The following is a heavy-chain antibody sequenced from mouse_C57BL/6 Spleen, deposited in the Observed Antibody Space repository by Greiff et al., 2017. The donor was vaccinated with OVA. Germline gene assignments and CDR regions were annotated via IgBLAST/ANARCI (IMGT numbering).Heavy chain of an antibody. CDR1: GFNITDYY. CDR2: IDPEDGDT. J-gene: IGHJ2*01. CDR3: TTYYGSSYGNY. D-gene: IGHD1-1*01. V-gene: IGHV14-1*01. Sequence: EVMLVESGAELVRPGASVKLSCTASGFNITDYYMHWVKQRPEQGLEWIGRIDPEDGDTEYAPKFKGKATMTADTSSNTAYLQLSSLTSEDTAVDYCTTYYGSSYGNYWGQGTTLTVSS.